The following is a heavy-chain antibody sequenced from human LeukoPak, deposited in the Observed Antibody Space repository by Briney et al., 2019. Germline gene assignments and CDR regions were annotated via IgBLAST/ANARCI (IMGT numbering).Heavy chain of an antibody. J-gene: IGHJ4*02. V-gene: IGHV4-39*07. CDR1: GGSISSSNYY. CDR3: AREWAY. CDR2: ISYSGST. Sequence: SETLSLTCTVSGGSISSSNYYWGWIRQPPGKGLEWIGSISYSGSTYYNPSLKSRVTISVDTSKNQFSLRLNSVTAADTAVYYCAREWAYWGQGTLVTVSS.